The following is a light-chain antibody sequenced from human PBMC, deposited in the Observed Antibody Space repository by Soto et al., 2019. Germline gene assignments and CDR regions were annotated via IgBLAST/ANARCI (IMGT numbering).Light chain of an antibody. CDR1: SSDVGGYNY. Sequence: QSALTQPASVSGSPGQSITISCAGTSSDVGGYNYVSWYQQHPGKVPRLIISDVNKRPSGVSDRFSGSKSGNTASLTISGLQAEDEAVYYCASFTRSVTVVFGGGTKVTVL. V-gene: IGLV2-14*03. CDR3: ASFTRSVTVV. CDR2: DVN. J-gene: IGLJ2*01.